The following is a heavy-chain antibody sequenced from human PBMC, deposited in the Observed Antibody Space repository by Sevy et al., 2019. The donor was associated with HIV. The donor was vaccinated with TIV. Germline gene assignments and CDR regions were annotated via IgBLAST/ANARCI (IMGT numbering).Heavy chain of an antibody. CDR3: ARRVGDYAFRYFDL. Sequence: SETLSLTCTVSGGSVTRGQFYWSWIRQPAGKGLEWIGRVHNTGSATYNPPLRNRVGMSIDTSKNQFPLVLTSVTAADAAVYYSARRVGDYAFRYFDLWGRGTLVTVSS. CDR1: GGSVTRGQFY. D-gene: IGHD4-17*01. V-gene: IGHV4-61*02. CDR2: VHNTGSA. J-gene: IGHJ2*01.